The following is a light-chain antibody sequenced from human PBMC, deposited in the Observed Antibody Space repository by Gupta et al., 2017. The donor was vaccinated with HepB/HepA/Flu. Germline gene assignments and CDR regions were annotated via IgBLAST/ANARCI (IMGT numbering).Light chain of an antibody. V-gene: IGKV1-39*01. CDR3: QQSYSTRIT. CDR2: AAS. CDR1: QSISSY. J-gene: IGKJ5*01. Sequence: DIQMTQSPSSLSASVGDRVTITCRASQSISSYLNRYQQKPGKAPKLLIYAASSLQSGVPSRFSGSGSGTDFTLTISSLQPEDFATYYCQQSYSTRITFGQGTRLEIK.